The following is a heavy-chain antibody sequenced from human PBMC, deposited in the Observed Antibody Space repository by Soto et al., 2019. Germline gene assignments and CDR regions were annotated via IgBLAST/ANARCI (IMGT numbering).Heavy chain of an antibody. Sequence: SDTLSLTCTVSGGSVSSGSYYWSWIRQPPGKGLEWIGYIYYSGSTNYNPSLKSRVTISVDTSKNQFSLKLSSVTAADTAVYYCARDLSVAGEFDYWGQGTLVTVSS. CDR1: GGSVSSGSYY. D-gene: IGHD6-19*01. CDR3: ARDLSVAGEFDY. CDR2: IYYSGST. J-gene: IGHJ4*02. V-gene: IGHV4-61*01.